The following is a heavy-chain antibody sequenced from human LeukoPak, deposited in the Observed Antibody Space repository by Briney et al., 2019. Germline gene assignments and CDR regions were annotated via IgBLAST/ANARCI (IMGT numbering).Heavy chain of an antibody. CDR1: EFTFTSYG. CDR3: AKDRLY. Sequence: GGSLRLSCAASEFTFTSYGMPWVRQAPGKGLEWVAVISYDGSNKYYADSVKGRFTISRDNSKNTLYLQMNSLRAEDTAVYYCAKDRLYWGQGTLVTVSS. CDR2: ISYDGSNK. J-gene: IGHJ4*02. V-gene: IGHV3-30*18. D-gene: IGHD6-25*01.